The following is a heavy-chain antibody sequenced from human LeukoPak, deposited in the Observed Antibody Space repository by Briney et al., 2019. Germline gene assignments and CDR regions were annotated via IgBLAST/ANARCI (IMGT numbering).Heavy chain of an antibody. CDR1: GFTFSSYA. D-gene: IGHD3-22*01. J-gene: IGHJ4*02. CDR2: ISGSGGST. CDR3: AKRPSPYYYDSSGYYPDY. V-gene: IGHV3-23*01. Sequence: GGSLRLSCAASGFTFSSYAMCWVRQAPGKGLEWVSAISGSGGSTYYADSVKGRFTISRDNSKNTLYLQMNSLRAEDTAVYYCAKRPSPYYYDSSGYYPDYWGQGTLVTVSS.